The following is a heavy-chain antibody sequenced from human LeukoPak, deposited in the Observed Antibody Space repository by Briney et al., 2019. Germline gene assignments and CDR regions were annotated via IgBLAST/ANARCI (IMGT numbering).Heavy chain of an antibody. J-gene: IGHJ3*01. D-gene: IGHD3-22*01. CDR3: AKNHDSNGYHTNDAFDL. CDR1: GFTFSAYA. CDR2: ISVSGYST. V-gene: IGHV3-23*01. Sequence: TGGSLRLSCAASGFTFSAYAMNWVRQAPGRGLEWVSVISVSGYSTYYADSVKGRFTISRDSSKSTLYLQMNSLRAEDTAIYYCAKNHDSNGYHTNDAFDLWGQGTLVTVSS.